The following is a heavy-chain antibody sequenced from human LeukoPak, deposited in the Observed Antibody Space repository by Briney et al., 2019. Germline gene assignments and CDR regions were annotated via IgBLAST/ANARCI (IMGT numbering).Heavy chain of an antibody. CDR2: INHSGST. CDR1: GGSFSGYY. D-gene: IGHD2-2*02. CDR3: ARGGPADEGYCSSTSCYKGWFDP. J-gene: IGHJ5*02. V-gene: IGHV4-34*01. Sequence: SETLSLTCAVYGGSFSGYYWSWIRQPPGKGLEWIGKINHSGSTNYNPSLKSRVTISVDTSKNQFSLKLSSVTAADTAVYYCARGGPADEGYCSSTSCYKGWFDPCGQGTLVTVSS.